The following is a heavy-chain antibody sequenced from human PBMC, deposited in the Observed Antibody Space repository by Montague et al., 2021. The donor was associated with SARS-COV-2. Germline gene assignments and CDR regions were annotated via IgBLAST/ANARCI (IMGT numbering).Heavy chain of an antibody. V-gene: IGHV4-61*01. CDR2: KYHSGST. J-gene: IGHJ4*02. CDR1: GGSVSSGSYF. Sequence: SETLSLTCTVSGGSVSSGSYFWNWIRQPPGKGLEWIGYKYHSGSTNYNPSLKSRVTISVDKSKNQFSLKLTSVTAADTAVYYCARTRFESRGYYIPPFDYWGQGTLVTVSS. D-gene: IGHD3-22*01. CDR3: ARTRFESRGYYIPPFDY.